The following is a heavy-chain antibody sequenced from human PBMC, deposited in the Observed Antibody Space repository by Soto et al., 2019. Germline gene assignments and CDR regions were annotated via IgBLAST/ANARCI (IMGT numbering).Heavy chain of an antibody. CDR2: ISGSGGNT. J-gene: IGHJ4*02. CDR1: GFTFSSYA. V-gene: IGHV3-23*01. CDR3: ARDKDWAFDY. D-gene: IGHD3-9*01. Sequence: GGSLILSCTASGFTFSSYAMSWVRQAPGKGLEWVSAISGSGGNTYYADSVKGRFTVSRDNAKNSLFLLMSSLRAEDTAVYYCARDKDWAFDYWGQGTQVSVSS.